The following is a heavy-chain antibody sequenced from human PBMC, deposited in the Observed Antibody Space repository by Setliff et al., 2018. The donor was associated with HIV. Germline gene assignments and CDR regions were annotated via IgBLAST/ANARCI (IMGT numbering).Heavy chain of an antibody. Sequence: GASVKVSCKASGGTFSSYAISWVRQAPGQGLEWMGGIIPILGIASYAQKFQGRVTITADKSTSTAYMELSSLRSEDTAVYYCARGYSRSWRYFECSDFWGQGTLVTVSS. V-gene: IGHV1-69*10. CDR3: ARGYSRSWRYFECSDF. CDR1: GGTFSSYA. D-gene: IGHD6-13*01. CDR2: IIPILGIA. J-gene: IGHJ4*02.